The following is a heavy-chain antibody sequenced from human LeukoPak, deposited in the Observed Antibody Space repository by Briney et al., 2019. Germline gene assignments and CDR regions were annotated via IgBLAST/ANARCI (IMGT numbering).Heavy chain of an antibody. V-gene: IGHV3-21*04. D-gene: IGHD6-13*01. Sequence: GGSLRLSCAASGFSFSSYRMNWVRQAPGKGLEWVSSVSNSGDYIHYADSVKGRFTISRDNSKNSLYLQMNSLRAEDTALYYCARESNSSWTFDYWGQGTLVTVSS. J-gene: IGHJ4*02. CDR3: ARESNSSWTFDY. CDR1: GFSFSSYR. CDR2: VSNSGDYI.